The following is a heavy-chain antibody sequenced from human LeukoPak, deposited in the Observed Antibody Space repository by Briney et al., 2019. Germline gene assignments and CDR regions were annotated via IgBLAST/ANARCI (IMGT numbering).Heavy chain of an antibody. J-gene: IGHJ5*02. D-gene: IGHD6-19*01. CDR2: IWYDGSNK. CDR1: GFTFSSYG. V-gene: IGHV3-33*01. CDR3: ARDWGSSGWYNWFDP. Sequence: PGGSLRLSCAASGFTFSSYGMHWVRQAPGKGLEWVAVIWYDGSNKYYADSVKGRFTITRDNSKNTLYLQMNSLRVEDTAEYYCARDWGSSGWYNWFDPWGQGTLVTVSS.